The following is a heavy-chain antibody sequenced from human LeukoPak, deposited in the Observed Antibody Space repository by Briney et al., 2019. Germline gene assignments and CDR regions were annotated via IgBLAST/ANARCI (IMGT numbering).Heavy chain of an antibody. CDR1: GGSISSGGYY. J-gene: IGHJ5*02. CDR2: IYHSGST. V-gene: IGHV4-30-2*01. CDR3: ARFPLLWFGDVVFDP. Sequence: SETLSLTCTVSGGSISSGGYYWSWIRQPPGKGLEWIGYIYHSGSTYYNPSLKSRVTISVDRSKNLFSLKLSSVTAADTAVYYCARFPLLWFGDVVFDPWGQGTLVTVSS. D-gene: IGHD3-10*01.